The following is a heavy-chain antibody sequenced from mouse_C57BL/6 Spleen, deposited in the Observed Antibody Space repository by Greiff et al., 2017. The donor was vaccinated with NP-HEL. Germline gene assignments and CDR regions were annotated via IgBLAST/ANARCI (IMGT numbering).Heavy chain of an antibody. D-gene: IGHD1-1*01. CDR1: GYSFTDYN. CDR2: INPNYGTT. Sequence: LVKPGASVKISCKASGYSFTDYNMNWVKQSTGKSLEWIGVINPNYGTTSYNQKFKGKATLTVDQSTSTAYMQLDSLTSEDSAVYYCARGGITTVVSGGAMDYWGQGTSVTVSS. J-gene: IGHJ4*01. CDR3: ARGGITTVVSGGAMDY. V-gene: IGHV1-39*01.